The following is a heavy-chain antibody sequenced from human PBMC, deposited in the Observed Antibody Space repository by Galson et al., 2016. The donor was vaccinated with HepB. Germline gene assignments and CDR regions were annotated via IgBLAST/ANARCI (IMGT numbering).Heavy chain of an antibody. J-gene: IGHJ3*01. Sequence: ETLSLTCNVSGGSIRGSPYYWGWIRQPPGKGLERIGSIYYTGNTYYNPSLKSRVTISIDTSKSHFSLKLNSVTPTDTAVYYCARRGNYIPVDAFDLWGQGTMVTVSS. D-gene: IGHD1-7*01. V-gene: IGHV4-39*02. CDR1: GGSIRGSPYY. CDR2: IYYTGNT. CDR3: ARRGNYIPVDAFDL.